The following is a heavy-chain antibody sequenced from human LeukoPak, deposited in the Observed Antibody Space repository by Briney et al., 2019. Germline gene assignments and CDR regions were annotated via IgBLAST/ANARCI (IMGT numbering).Heavy chain of an antibody. V-gene: IGHV3-7*04. D-gene: IGHD3-10*02. CDR3: ARTHQGHHVEH. CDR2: IMEDGVEK. CDR1: GFSFSSYW. J-gene: IGHJ1*01. Sequence: PGGSLRLSCAASGFSFSSYWMSWVRQTPGKGLEWVANIMEDGVEKYYVDPFKGRFAISRDNTKNSLYLQLNSLTAEDTAVYFFARTHQGHHVEHWGQGALVTVSS.